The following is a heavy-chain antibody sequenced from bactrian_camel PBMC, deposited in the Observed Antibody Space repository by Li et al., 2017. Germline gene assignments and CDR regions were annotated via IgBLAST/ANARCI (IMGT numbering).Heavy chain of an antibody. V-gene: IGHV3S40*01. CDR1: AYTGGPFY. J-gene: IGHJ6*01. Sequence: VQLVESGGGSALAGGSVRLSCAASAYTGGPFYMAYFRQAPGKEREGVATITTGTGNTDYADSVKGRFTISQDNAKNTVYLQMNSLKPEDTAMYYCAARGPYCYTKLPVRDFTYWGQGTQVTVS. D-gene: IGHD2*01. CDR3: AARGPYCYTKLPVRDFTY. CDR2: ITTGTGNT.